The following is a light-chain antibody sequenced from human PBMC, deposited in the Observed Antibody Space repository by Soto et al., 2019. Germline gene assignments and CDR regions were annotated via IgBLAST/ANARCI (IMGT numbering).Light chain of an antibody. V-gene: IGLV2-23*01. CDR2: EGG. CDR1: SSYVGNYNL. CDR3: CSFALRSTLI. Sequence: QSALTQPASVSGSPGQSITISCTGTSSYVGNYNLVYWYQQYPGKAPKLMIYEGGKRPSGVSNRFSGSKSGNTASLTISGLQAEDEADYYCCSFALRSTLIFGGATKLTVL. J-gene: IGLJ2*01.